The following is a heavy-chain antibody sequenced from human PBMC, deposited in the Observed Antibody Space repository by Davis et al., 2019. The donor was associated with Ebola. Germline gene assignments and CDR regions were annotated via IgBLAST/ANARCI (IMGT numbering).Heavy chain of an antibody. Sequence: AASVKVSCKASGYTFTSYYMHWVRQAPGQGLEWMGIINPSGGSTSYAQKFQGRVTMTRDTSTSTVYMELSSLRSEDTAVYYCAKVGQLELRRYYYYYYGMDVWGQGTTVTVSS. D-gene: IGHD1-1*01. J-gene: IGHJ6*02. V-gene: IGHV1-46*01. CDR3: AKVGQLELRRYYYYYYGMDV. CDR2: INPSGGST. CDR1: GYTFTSYY.